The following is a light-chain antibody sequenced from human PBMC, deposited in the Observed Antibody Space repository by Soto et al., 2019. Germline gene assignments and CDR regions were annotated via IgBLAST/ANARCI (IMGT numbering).Light chain of an antibody. V-gene: IGLV2-14*01. CDR3: SSYTSSSTPYV. Sequence: QSALTQPDSVSGSHGQSITISCTGTSSDVGGYNYVSWYQQHPGKAPKLMIYEVSNRPSGVSNRFSGSKSGNTASLTISGLQAEDEADYYCSSYTSSSTPYVLGNGTKVTVL. J-gene: IGLJ1*01. CDR1: SSDVGGYNY. CDR2: EVS.